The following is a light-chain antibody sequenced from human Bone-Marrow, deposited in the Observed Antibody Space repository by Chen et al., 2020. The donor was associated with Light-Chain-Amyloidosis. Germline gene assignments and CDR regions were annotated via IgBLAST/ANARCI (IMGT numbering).Light chain of an antibody. J-gene: IGKJ1*01. CDR3: QQRSSWPWT. Sequence: EIVLTQSPVTLSLSPGETATLSCRASQSVFRYLAWYQQVPGQPPRLLIYDASTRATGTPARISGGGSGTDFTLTISSLDPEDFAVYYCQQRSSWPWTFGQGTKVEVK. CDR1: QSVFRY. V-gene: IGKV3-11*01. CDR2: DAS.